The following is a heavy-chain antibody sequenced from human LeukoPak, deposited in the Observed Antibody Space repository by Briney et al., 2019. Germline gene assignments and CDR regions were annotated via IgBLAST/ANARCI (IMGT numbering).Heavy chain of an antibody. J-gene: IGHJ5*02. CDR1: GFTFSSYW. CDR3: ARDDEIPAATNWFDP. D-gene: IGHD2-2*01. Sequence: GGSLRLSCAASGFTFSSYWMSWVRQAPGKGLEWVANIKQDGGEKYYVDSVKGRFTISGDNAKNSLYLQMNSLRAEDTAVYYCARDDEIPAATNWFDPWGQGTLVTVSS. CDR2: IKQDGGEK. V-gene: IGHV3-7*01.